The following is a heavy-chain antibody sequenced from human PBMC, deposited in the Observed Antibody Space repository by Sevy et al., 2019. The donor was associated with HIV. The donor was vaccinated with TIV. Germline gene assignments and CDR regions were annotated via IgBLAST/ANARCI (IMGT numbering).Heavy chain of an antibody. V-gene: IGHV4-4*02. CDR1: GGSISSSNW. CDR3: ARDSSSWYYFDY. Sequence: SETLSLTCAVSGGSISSSNWWSRVRQPPGKGLEWTGEIYHSGSTNYNPSLKSRVTISVDKSKNQFSLKLSSVTAADTAVYYCARDSSSWYYFDYSGQGTLVTVSS. J-gene: IGHJ4*02. D-gene: IGHD6-13*01. CDR2: IYHSGST.